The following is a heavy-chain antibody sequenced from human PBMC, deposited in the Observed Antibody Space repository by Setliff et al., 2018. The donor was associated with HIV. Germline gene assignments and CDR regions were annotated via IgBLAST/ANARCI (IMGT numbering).Heavy chain of an antibody. V-gene: IGHV3-7*03. D-gene: IGHD3-16*01. CDR3: TRDGGEY. J-gene: IGHJ4*02. Sequence: GGSLRLSCEASGFIFSRYWMSWARQAPGKGLEWVANIKEDGSEKYYVDSVKGRFTVSRDNAENSVYLQMNGLRVDDTALYYCTRDGGEYWGEGTLVTVSS. CDR2: IKEDGSEK. CDR1: GFIFSRYW.